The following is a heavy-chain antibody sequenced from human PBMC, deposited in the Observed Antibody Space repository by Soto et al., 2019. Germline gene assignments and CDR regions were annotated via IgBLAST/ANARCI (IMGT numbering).Heavy chain of an antibody. CDR2: TSFDGYNK. J-gene: IGHJ6*02. CDR1: GFNSKTYG. V-gene: IGHV3-30*18. D-gene: IGHD2-2*01. CDR3: AQDRQYHLTLPYFYYGMDA. Sequence: QVHLVESGGGVVQPGRSLRLSCTASGFNSKTYGMHWVRQAPVKGLEWVAVTSFDGYNKYYAESGKGRFAISRDNSKNTLYRQMNSLRPEDTAVYFCAQDRQYHLTLPYFYYGMDAWGQGTTVIVSS.